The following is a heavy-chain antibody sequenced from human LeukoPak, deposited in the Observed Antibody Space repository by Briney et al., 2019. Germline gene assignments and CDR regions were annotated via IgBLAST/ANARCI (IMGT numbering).Heavy chain of an antibody. Sequence: GGSLRLSCAASGFTFSSYSMNWVRQAPGKGLEWVSYISSSSTIYYADSVKGRFTISRDNAKNSLYLQMNSLRDEDTAVYYCARETSKAAAGFDPWGQGTLVTVSS. V-gene: IGHV3-48*02. J-gene: IGHJ5*02. CDR3: ARETSKAAAGFDP. CDR1: GFTFSSYS. CDR2: ISSSSTI. D-gene: IGHD6-13*01.